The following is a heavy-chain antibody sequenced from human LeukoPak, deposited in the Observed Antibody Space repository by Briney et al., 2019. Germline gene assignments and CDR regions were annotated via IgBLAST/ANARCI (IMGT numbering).Heavy chain of an antibody. CDR1: GFTFSNAW. V-gene: IGHV3-74*01. D-gene: IGHD2-2*01. CDR2: IKSDGST. CDR3: APVETGAYARY. Sequence: GGSLRLSCAASGFTFSNAWMHWVRQAPGKGLVWVSLIKSDGSTIYADSVKGRFTISRDNAKSTIYLQMNSLRVEDTAVYYCAPVETGAYARYWGQGTLVTVSS. J-gene: IGHJ4*02.